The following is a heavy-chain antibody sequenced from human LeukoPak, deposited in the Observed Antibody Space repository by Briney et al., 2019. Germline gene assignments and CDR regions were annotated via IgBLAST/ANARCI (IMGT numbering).Heavy chain of an antibody. CDR3: AKDRWLAHDAFDI. J-gene: IGHJ3*02. Sequence: GGSLRLSCAASGFTFSSYAMSWVRQAPGKGLEWVSGITDSGGSTYYADSVKGRFTISRDNSKNTLYLQMNSLRAEDTAVYYCAKDRWLAHDAFDIWGQGTMVTVSS. V-gene: IGHV3-23*01. CDR2: ITDSGGST. D-gene: IGHD6-19*01. CDR1: GFTFSSYA.